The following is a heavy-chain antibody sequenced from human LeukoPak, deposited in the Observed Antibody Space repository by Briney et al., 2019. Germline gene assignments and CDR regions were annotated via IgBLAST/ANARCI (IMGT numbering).Heavy chain of an antibody. CDR1: GYTFTSYG. D-gene: IGHD2-15*01. V-gene: IGHV1-18*01. CDR3: ARDRYCSGGSCQPGAFDI. Sequence: ASVKVSCKASGYTFTSYGISWVRQAPGQGLEWMGWISAYNGNTNYAQKLQGRVTMTTDTSTSTACMELRSLRSDDTAVYYCARDRYCSGGSCQPGAFDIWGQGTMVTVSS. J-gene: IGHJ3*02. CDR2: ISAYNGNT.